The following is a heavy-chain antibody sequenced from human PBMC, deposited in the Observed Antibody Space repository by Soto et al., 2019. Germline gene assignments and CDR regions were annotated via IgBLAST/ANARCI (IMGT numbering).Heavy chain of an antibody. CDR3: ARFDYDSDYYYGMDV. Sequence: EVQLVESGGGLVQPGGSLRLSCAASGFSLSSYQMNWVRQAPGKGREWILYISSSDSTIFYADSVKGRFTVSRDNANNSLYLQMNSLRADDTAVYYCARFDYDSDYYYGMDVWGQGTTVTVSS. V-gene: IGHV3-48*03. J-gene: IGHJ6*02. CDR1: GFSLSSYQ. CDR2: ISSSDSTI. D-gene: IGHD4-17*01.